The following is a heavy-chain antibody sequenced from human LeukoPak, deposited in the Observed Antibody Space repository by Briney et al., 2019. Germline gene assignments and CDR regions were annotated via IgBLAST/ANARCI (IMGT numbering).Heavy chain of an antibody. V-gene: IGHV4-39*01. CDR1: VCSISSSSYY. CDR2: IYYSGST. D-gene: IGHD3-10*01. CDR3: ARPAPGGYYFDY. J-gene: IGHJ4*02. Sequence: SETLSLTCTVSVCSISSSSYYWGWIRQPPGKGLEWIGSIYYSGSTYYNPSLKSRVTISVDTSKNQFSLKLSSVTAADTAVYYCARPAPGGYYFDYWGQGTLVTVSS.